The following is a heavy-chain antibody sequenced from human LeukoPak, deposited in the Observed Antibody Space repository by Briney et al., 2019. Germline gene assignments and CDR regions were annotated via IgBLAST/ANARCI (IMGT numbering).Heavy chain of an antibody. Sequence: ASVKVSCKASGGTFSSYAISWVRQAPGQGLEWMGGIIPIFGTANYAQKFQGRVTITADKSTSTAYMELSSLRSDDTAVYYCARDASYGSNNWFDPWGQGTLVTVSS. V-gene: IGHV1-69*06. D-gene: IGHD5-18*01. J-gene: IGHJ5*02. CDR3: ARDASYGSNNWFDP. CDR2: IIPIFGTA. CDR1: GGTFSSYA.